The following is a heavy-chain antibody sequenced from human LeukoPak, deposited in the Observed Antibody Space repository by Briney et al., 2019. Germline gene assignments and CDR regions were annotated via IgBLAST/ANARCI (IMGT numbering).Heavy chain of an antibody. D-gene: IGHD3-10*01. CDR1: GYTFTGYY. CDR2: INPNSGGT. CDR3: ARDGAYYGSGSRWDAFDI. Sequence: ASVKVSCKASGYTFTGYYMHWVRQAPGQGLEWMGWINPNSGGTNYAQKFQGRVTMTRDTSISTAYMELSRLRSDDTAVYYCARDGAYYGSGSRWDAFDIWGQGTMVTVSS. V-gene: IGHV1-2*02. J-gene: IGHJ3*02.